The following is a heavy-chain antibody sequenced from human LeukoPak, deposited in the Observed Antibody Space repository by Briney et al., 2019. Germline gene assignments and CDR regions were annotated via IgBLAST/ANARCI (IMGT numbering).Heavy chain of an antibody. J-gene: IGHJ4*02. CDR2: ISSSGSTI. CDR3: AKPHFDY. Sequence: GGSLRLSCAASGVLFSHYWMHWVRQAPGKGLEWVSYISSSGSTIYYADSVKGRFTISRDNSKNTLYLQMNSLRAEDTAVYYCAKPHFDYWGQGTLVTVSS. CDR1: GVLFSHYW. V-gene: IGHV3-48*01.